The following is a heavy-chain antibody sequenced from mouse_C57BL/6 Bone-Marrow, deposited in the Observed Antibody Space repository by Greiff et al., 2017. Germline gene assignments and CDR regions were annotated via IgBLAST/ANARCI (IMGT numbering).Heavy chain of an antibody. V-gene: IGHV1-19*01. CDR1: GYTFTDYY. J-gene: IGHJ4*01. CDR3: AREGWAAMDY. Sequence: VHVKQSGPVLVKPGASVKMSCKASGYTFTDYYMNWVKQSHGKSLEWIGVINPYNGGTSSNQKFKGKATLTVDKSSSTAYMELSSLTSEDSAVYYCAREGWAAMDYWGQGTSVTVSS. D-gene: IGHD3-3*01. CDR2: INPYNGGT.